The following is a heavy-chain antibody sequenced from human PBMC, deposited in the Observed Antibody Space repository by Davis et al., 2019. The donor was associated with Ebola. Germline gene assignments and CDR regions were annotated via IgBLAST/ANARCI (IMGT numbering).Heavy chain of an antibody. CDR1: GWSFSGYY. CDR2: INHSGST. Sequence: SETLSLTCAVYGWSFSGYYWSWIRQPPGKGLEWIGQINHSGSTNYNPSLKSRVTISVDTSKNQFSLKLSSVTAADTAVYYCARDLWTYYYGMDVWGQGTTVTVSS. CDR3: ARDLWTYYYGMDV. D-gene: IGHD3/OR15-3a*01. V-gene: IGHV4-34*01. J-gene: IGHJ6*02.